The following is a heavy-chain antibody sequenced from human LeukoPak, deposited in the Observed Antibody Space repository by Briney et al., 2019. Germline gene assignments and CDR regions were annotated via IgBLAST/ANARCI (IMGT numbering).Heavy chain of an antibody. D-gene: IGHD1-26*01. Sequence: SVKVSCKASGGTFNSYAISWVRQAPGQGLEWMGGIIPLFGTTNYAQKFQGRVTITTDGSSSTAYMEMSSLRSDDTAVYYCARALVQPSGAFDIWGQGAMVTVSS. V-gene: IGHV1-69*05. CDR2: IIPLFGTT. J-gene: IGHJ3*02. CDR1: GGTFNSYA. CDR3: ARALVQPSGAFDI.